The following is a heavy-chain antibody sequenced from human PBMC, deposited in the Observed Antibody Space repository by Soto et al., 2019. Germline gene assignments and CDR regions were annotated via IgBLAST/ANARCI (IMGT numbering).Heavy chain of an antibody. D-gene: IGHD6-13*01. CDR2: IDWDDDK. V-gene: IGHV2-70*11. Sequence: SGPTLVNPTQTLTLTCTFSGFSLSTSGMCVSWIRQPPGKALEWLARIDWDDDKYYSTSLKTRLTISKDTSKNQVVLTMTNMDPVATATYYYARIRTPIAEPDYRMDVRGQGT. CDR3: ARIRTPIAEPDYRMDV. CDR1: GFSLSTSGMC. J-gene: IGHJ6*02.